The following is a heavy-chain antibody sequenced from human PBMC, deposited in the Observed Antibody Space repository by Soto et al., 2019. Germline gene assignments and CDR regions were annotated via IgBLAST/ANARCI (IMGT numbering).Heavy chain of an antibody. CDR3: ASGGYDLFGRYYFDY. D-gene: IGHD5-12*01. Sequence: SETLSLTCAVSSGSISSSNWWSWVHQPPGKGLEWIGEIYHSGSTNYNPSLKSRVTISVDKSKNQFSLKLSSVTAADTAVYYCASGGYDLFGRYYFDYWGQGTLVTVSS. CDR1: SGSISSSNW. CDR2: IYHSGST. V-gene: IGHV4-4*02. J-gene: IGHJ4*02.